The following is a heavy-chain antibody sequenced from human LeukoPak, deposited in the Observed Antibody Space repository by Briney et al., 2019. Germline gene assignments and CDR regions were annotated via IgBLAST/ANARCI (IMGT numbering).Heavy chain of an antibody. CDR1: GFTFNNAW. CDR3: TTKFLRFLEWSGKYFDF. D-gene: IGHD3-3*01. V-gene: IGHV3-15*01. CDR2: IKSKTNDGTT. Sequence: GGSLRLSCADSGFTFNNAWMSWVRQAPGKGLEWVGRIKSKTNDGTTDYAAPVKGRFTISRDDSKNTLYLQMDSLKTEDTAVYFCTTKFLRFLEWSGKYFDFWGQGTLVTVSS. J-gene: IGHJ4*02.